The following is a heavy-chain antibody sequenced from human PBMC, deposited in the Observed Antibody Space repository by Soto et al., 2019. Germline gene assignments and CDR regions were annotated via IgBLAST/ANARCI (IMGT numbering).Heavy chain of an antibody. J-gene: IGHJ5*01. CDR3: ARSYSSGWYWFDP. V-gene: IGHV4-59*01. D-gene: IGHD6-19*01. Sequence: SETLSLTCTVSGGSISSYYWSWIRQPPGKGLEWIGYIYYSGSTNYNPSLKSRVTISVDTSKNQFSLKLSSVTAADTAVYYCARSYSSGWYWFDPWGQGTMVTVSS. CDR1: GGSISSYY. CDR2: IYYSGST.